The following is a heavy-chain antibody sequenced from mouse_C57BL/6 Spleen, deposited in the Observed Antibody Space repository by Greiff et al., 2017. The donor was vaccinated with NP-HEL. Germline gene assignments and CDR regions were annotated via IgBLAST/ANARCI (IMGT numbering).Heavy chain of an antibody. D-gene: IGHD1-1*01. J-gene: IGHJ4*01. Sequence: VQLQQSGPELVKPGASVKISCKASGYTFTDYYMNWVKQSHGKSLEWIGDINPNNGGTSYNQKFKGKATLTVDKSSSTAYMELRSLTSEDSAVYYCARPLITTVYAMDYWGQGTSVTVSS. CDR2: INPNNGGT. CDR3: ARPLITTVYAMDY. CDR1: GYTFTDYY. V-gene: IGHV1-26*01.